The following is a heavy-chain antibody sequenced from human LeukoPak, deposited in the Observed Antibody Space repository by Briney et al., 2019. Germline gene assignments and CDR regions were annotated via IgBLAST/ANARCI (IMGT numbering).Heavy chain of an antibody. CDR3: ARHTPYGYKSYYYYYYYMDV. V-gene: IGHV4-4*09. Sequence: SETLSLTCTVSGGSISSYYWSWIRQPPGKGLEWIGYIYTSGSTNYNPSLKSRVTISVDTSKNQFSLKLSSVTAADTAVYYCARHTPYGYKSYYYYYYYMDVWGKGTTVTVSS. D-gene: IGHD5-18*01. CDR2: IYTSGST. J-gene: IGHJ6*03. CDR1: GGSISSYY.